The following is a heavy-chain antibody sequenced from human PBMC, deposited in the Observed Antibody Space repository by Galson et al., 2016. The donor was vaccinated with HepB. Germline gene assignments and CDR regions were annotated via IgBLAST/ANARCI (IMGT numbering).Heavy chain of an antibody. D-gene: IGHD3-16*01. V-gene: IGHV3-21*01. CDR3: ARVGELLSEGYFYYGMDV. Sequence: SLRLSCAASGFTFRRYTMNWVRQAPGKGLEWVSSVSSNNSYIYYADSVKGRFSLSRDNAKSSLFLQMNSLRAEDTAVYYCARVGELLSEGYFYYGMDVWGLGTTVTVSS. CDR1: GFTFRRYT. J-gene: IGHJ6*02. CDR2: VSSNNSYI.